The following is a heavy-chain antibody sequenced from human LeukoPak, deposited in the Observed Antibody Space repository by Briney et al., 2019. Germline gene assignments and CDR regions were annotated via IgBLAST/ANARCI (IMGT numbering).Heavy chain of an antibody. V-gene: IGHV3-21*01. J-gene: IGHJ4*02. D-gene: IGHD2-21*02. CDR2: ISSGGRYI. CDR3: ARGPYCGGDCYQYYFDY. Sequence: PGGSLRLSCAASGFTFSSYEMNWVRQAPGKGLEWVSSISSGGRYINYADSVRGRFTISRDNAKNSLYLQMNSLRAEDTAVYHCARGPYCGGDCYQYYFDYWGQGTLVIVSS. CDR1: GFTFSSYE.